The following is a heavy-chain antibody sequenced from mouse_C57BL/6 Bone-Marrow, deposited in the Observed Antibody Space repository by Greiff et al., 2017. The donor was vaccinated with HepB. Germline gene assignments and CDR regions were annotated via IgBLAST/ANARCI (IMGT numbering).Heavy chain of an antibody. V-gene: IGHV1-31*01. D-gene: IGHD1-1*01. CDR3: ASSSYYGSMGFAY. J-gene: IGHJ3*01. Sequence: LVESGPELVKPGASVKISCKASGYSFTGYYMHWVKQSHGNILDWIGYIYPYNGVSSYNQKFKGKATLTVDKSSSTAYMELRSLTSEDSAVYYCASSSYYGSMGFAYWGQGTLVTVSA. CDR2: IYPYNGVS. CDR1: GYSFTGYY.